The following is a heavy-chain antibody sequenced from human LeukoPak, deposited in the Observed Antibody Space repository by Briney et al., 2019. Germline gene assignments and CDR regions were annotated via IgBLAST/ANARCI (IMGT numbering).Heavy chain of an antibody. V-gene: IGHV3-48*03. D-gene: IGHD3-3*01. CDR3: AKASRPYYDFWSGYYSDQLDY. J-gene: IGHJ4*02. CDR1: GFTFSSYE. Sequence: PGGSLRLSCAASGFTFSSYEMNWVRQAPGKGLEWVSYVSSSGSTIYYADSVKGRFTISRDNAKNSLYLQMNSLRAEDTAVYYCAKASRPYYDFWSGYYSDQLDYWGQGTLVTVSS. CDR2: VSSSGSTI.